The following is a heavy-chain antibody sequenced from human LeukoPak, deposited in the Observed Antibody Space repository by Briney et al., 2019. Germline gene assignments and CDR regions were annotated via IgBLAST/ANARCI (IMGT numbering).Heavy chain of an antibody. CDR1: GYTFTGYY. V-gene: IGHV1-2*06. Sequence: GASVKVSCKASGYTFTGYYLHWVRQAPGQGLEWMGRINPDSGGTNYAQKFQGRVTMTTDTSISTAHMEVSGLRSDDTAVYYCARIYDSSGYYHPHLDCWGQGTLVTVSS. CDR2: INPDSGGT. CDR3: ARIYDSSGYYHPHLDC. J-gene: IGHJ4*02. D-gene: IGHD3-22*01.